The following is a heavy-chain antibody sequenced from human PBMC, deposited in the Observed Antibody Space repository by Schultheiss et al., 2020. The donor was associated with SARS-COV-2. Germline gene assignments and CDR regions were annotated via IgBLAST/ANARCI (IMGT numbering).Heavy chain of an antibody. CDR1: GGSISSSNW. V-gene: IGHV4-4*02. CDR3: ARGRGLRYFGRYGTDV. J-gene: IGHJ6*02. Sequence: SETLSLTCAVSGGSISSSNWWSWVRQPPGKGLEWIGEIYHSGSTNYNPSLKSRVTISVDKSKNQFSLKLSSVTAADTAVYYCARGRGLRYFGRYGTDVWGQGTTVTVSS. D-gene: IGHD3-9*01. CDR2: IYHSGST.